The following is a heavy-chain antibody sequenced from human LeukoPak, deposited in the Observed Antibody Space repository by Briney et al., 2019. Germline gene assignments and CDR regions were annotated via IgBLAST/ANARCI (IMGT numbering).Heavy chain of an antibody. Sequence: SETLSLTCTVSGGSISSYYWSWIRQPPGKGLEWIGYTHYSGSTNYNPSLKSRVTLSVDTSKNQFSLKLTSVTAADTAVYYCARIPYYYDSSGYFDYWGQGTLVTVSS. CDR2: THYSGST. V-gene: IGHV4-59*01. CDR3: ARIPYYYDSSGYFDY. J-gene: IGHJ4*02. D-gene: IGHD3-22*01. CDR1: GGSISSYY.